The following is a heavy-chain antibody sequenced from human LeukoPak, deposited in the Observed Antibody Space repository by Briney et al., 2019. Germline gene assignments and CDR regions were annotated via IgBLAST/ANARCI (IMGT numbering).Heavy chain of an antibody. Sequence: SETLSLTCTVSGGSISSSSYYWGWIRQPPGKGLEWIGSIYYSGSTYYNPSLKSRVTISVDTSKNQFSLKLSSVTAADTAVYYCARDGSKVGFSFDYWGPGTLVTVSS. V-gene: IGHV4-39*07. D-gene: IGHD1-26*01. CDR2: IYYSGST. J-gene: IGHJ4*02. CDR3: ARDGSKVGFSFDY. CDR1: GGSISSSSYY.